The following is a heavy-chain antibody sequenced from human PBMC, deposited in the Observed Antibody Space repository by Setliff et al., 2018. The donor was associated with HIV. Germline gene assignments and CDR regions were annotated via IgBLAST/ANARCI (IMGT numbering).Heavy chain of an antibody. V-gene: IGHV4-59*11. Sequence: SETLSLTCTVSGGSINSHYWSWVRQPPGKGLEWIGSIYYSRNTNYNPSLKSRVTISVETSKNQFSLKLNSVTAADTAVYYCARDPGGLYCTSASCQGGCFDPWGQGTLGTVS. CDR3: ARDPGGLYCTSASCQGGCFDP. D-gene: IGHD2-2*01. J-gene: IGHJ5*02. CDR2: IYYSRNT. CDR1: GGSINSHY.